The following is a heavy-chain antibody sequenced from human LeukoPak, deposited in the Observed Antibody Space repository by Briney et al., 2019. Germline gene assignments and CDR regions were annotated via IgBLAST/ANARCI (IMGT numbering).Heavy chain of an antibody. V-gene: IGHV3-48*02. J-gene: IGHJ3*02. CDR2: ISSSSTTM. CDR3: VGSTINNDAFDI. D-gene: IGHD1/OR15-1a*01. CDR1: GFTFSSDS. Sequence: GGSLGLSCAASGFTFSSDSMSWLRQAPGKGLEWVSYISSSSTTMYSADSVKGRFTISRDNAKNSLYLQMNSLRHEDAAVYYCVGSTINNDAFDIWGQGTMVTVSS.